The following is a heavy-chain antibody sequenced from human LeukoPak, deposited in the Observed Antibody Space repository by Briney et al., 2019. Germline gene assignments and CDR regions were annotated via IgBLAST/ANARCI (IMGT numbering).Heavy chain of an antibody. D-gene: IGHD2-15*01. CDR2: ISAPGGNT. J-gene: IGHJ3*02. V-gene: IGHV3-23*01. Sequence: DPGGSLRLSCAASGFTFSSYALSWVRQPPGKGLEWVSTISAPGGNTYYAGSVTGRFTISRDSSKSTLYLQMNSLRAEDTAVYYCAKGGGYSRNAFDIWGQGTMVTVSS. CDR3: AKGGGYSRNAFDI. CDR1: GFTFSSYA.